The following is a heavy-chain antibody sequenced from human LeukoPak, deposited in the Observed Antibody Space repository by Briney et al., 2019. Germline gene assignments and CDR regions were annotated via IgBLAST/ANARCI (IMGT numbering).Heavy chain of an antibody. CDR2: IKQDGSEK. CDR1: GFTFSSYW. J-gene: IGHJ6*02. CDR3: ARTRHVLLRFGELPYGMDV. Sequence: PGGSLRLSCAASGFTFSSYWMSWVRQAPGKGLEWVANIKQDGSEKYYVDSVKGRFTISRDNAKNSLYLQMNSLRAEDTAVYYCARTRHVLLRFGELPYGMDVWGQGTTVTVSS. D-gene: IGHD3-10*01. V-gene: IGHV3-7*01.